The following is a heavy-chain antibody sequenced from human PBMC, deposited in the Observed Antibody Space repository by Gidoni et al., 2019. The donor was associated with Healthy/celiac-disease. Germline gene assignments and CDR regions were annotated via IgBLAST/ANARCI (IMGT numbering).Heavy chain of an antibody. J-gene: IGHJ6*02. CDR3: AKPYCSSTSCYDYYYYYGMDV. CDR2: IRGSGGST. V-gene: IGHV3-23*01. Sequence: EVQLLESGGGLVQPGGSLRLSCAASGFTFSSYAMIWVRQAPGKGLEWVSAIRGSGGSTYYADSVKGRFTISRDNSKNTLYLQMNSLRAEDTAVYYCAKPYCSSTSCYDYYYYYGMDVWGQGTTVTVSS. D-gene: IGHD2-2*01. CDR1: GFTFSSYA.